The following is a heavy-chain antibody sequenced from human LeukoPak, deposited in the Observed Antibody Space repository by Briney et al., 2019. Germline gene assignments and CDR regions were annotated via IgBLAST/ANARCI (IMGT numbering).Heavy chain of an antibody. V-gene: IGHV5-51*01. D-gene: IGHD4-17*01. CDR3: ARLYGDYNWFDP. CDR2: IYPGDSDT. Sequence: GESLKISCKGSGYTFTTYWIAWVRQMPGEGLEWLGIIYPGDSDTRYSPSFQGQATISADNSISTAYLQWSGLKASDTAMYYCARLYGDYNWFDPWGQGTLVTVSS. CDR1: GYTFTTYW. J-gene: IGHJ5*02.